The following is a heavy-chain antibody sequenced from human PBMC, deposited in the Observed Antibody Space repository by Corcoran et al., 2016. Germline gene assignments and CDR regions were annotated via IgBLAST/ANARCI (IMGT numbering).Heavy chain of an antibody. CDR1: GGSISSSSYY. Sequence: QLQLQESGPGLVKPSETLSLTCTVSGGSISSSSYYWGWIRQPPGKGLEWIGSIYYSGSTYYNTSLKSRVTITVDTSKNQCSLKLSSVTAADTAVYYGESSGYSGYYFDYWGQGTLVTVSS. CDR3: ESSGYSGYYFDY. J-gene: IGHJ4*02. D-gene: IGHD5-12*01. CDR2: IYYSGST. V-gene: IGHV4-39*07.